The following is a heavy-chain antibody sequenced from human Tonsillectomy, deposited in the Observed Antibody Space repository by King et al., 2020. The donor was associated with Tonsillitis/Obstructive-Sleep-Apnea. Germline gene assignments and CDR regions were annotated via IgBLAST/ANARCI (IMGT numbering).Heavy chain of an antibody. CDR2: ISSTGDSA. Sequence: VQLVESGGGVVQPGGSLRLSCAASGFTFSRFAMAWVRQAPGKGLKWVSAISSTGDSAYYADSVKGRFTIFRDNAKNTLYLQMNSLRAEDTAVYYCACAYYDFWSGSGALDYWGQGTLVTVSS. V-gene: IGHV3-23*04. CDR1: GFTFSRFA. J-gene: IGHJ4*02. CDR3: ACAYYDFWSGSGALDY. D-gene: IGHD3-3*01.